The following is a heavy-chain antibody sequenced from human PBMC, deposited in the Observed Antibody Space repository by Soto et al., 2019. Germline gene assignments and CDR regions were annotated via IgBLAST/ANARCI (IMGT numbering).Heavy chain of an antibody. CDR2: IWYDGSNK. D-gene: IGHD4-17*01. V-gene: IGHV3-33*01. CDR3: ARERDRYGDLHAFDI. J-gene: IGHJ3*02. CDR1: GFTFSSYG. Sequence: GGSLRLSCAASGFTFSSYGMHWVRQAPGKGLEWVAVIWYDGSNKYYADSVKGRFTISRDNSKNTLYLQMNSLRAEDTAVYYCARERDRYGDLHAFDIWGQGTMVNV.